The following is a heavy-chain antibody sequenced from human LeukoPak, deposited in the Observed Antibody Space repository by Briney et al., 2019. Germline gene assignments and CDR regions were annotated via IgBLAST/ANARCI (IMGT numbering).Heavy chain of an antibody. J-gene: IGHJ4*02. V-gene: IGHV4-34*01. CDR1: GGSFSGYY. Sequence: SETLSLTCAVYGGSFSGYYWSWIRQPPGKGLEWIGEISHSGSTNYNPSLKSRVTISVDTSKNQFSLKLSSVTAADTAVYYCARGRDMIVVVIAPTFDYWGQGTLVTVSS. D-gene: IGHD3-22*01. CDR2: ISHSGST. CDR3: ARGRDMIVVVIAPTFDY.